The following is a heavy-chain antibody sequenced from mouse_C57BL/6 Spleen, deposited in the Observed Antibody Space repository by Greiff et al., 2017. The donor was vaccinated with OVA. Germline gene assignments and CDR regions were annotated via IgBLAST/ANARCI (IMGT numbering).Heavy chain of an antibody. Sequence: QVQLKESGPGLVQPSQSLSITCTVSGFSLTSYGVHWVRQSPGKGLEWLGVIWSGGSTDYNAAFISRLSISKDNSKSQVFFKMNSLQADDTAIYYCARKTDYDYDGYYAMDYWGQGTSVTVSS. V-gene: IGHV2-2*01. J-gene: IGHJ4*01. CDR1: GFSLTSYG. CDR2: IWSGGST. D-gene: IGHD2-4*01. CDR3: ARKTDYDYDGYYAMDY.